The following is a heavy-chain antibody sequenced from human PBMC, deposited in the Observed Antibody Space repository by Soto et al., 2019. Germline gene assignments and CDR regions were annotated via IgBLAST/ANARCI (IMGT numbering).Heavy chain of an antibody. V-gene: IGHV4-61*01. CDR1: GGAVSSGTYY. J-gene: IGHJ5*02. Sequence: SETLSLTCTVSGGAVSSGTYYWSWIRQPPGKGLEWIGHIYFTGSTNYNPSLKSRVTMSLDTSRNQFSLKLSSVTAADAAVYYCTRGPPRVQWFDPWGLGTLVTVSS. CDR3: TRGPPRVQWFDP. CDR2: IYFTGST.